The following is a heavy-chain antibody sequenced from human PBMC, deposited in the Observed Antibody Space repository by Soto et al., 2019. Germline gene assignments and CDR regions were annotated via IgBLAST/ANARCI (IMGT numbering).Heavy chain of an antibody. Sequence: SQTLSLTCDISGDSVSSNSAAWNWIRQSPSRGLEWLGRTYYRSKWYNDYAVSVKSRITIKPDTSKNQFSLQLNSVTPEDTAVYYCATGVLSPPYTRSWSLDAWGQGTLVPVSS. V-gene: IGHV6-1*01. CDR1: GDSVSSNSAA. CDR3: ATGVLSPPYTRSWSLDA. J-gene: IGHJ1*01. D-gene: IGHD6-13*01. CDR2: TYYRSKWYN.